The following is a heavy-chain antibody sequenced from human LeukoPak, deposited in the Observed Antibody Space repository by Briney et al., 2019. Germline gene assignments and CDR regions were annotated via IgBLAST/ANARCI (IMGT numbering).Heavy chain of an antibody. CDR3: ASLAPGDYVWGSYRALFDY. D-gene: IGHD3-16*02. CDR2: IYYSGST. J-gene: IGHJ4*02. Sequence: SETLSLTCTVSGGSISSSSYSWGWIRQPPGKGLEWIGSIYYSGSTYYNPSLKSRVTISVDTSKNQFSPKLSSVTAADTAVYYCASLAPGDYVWGSYRALFDYWGQGTLVTVSS. V-gene: IGHV4-39*01. CDR1: GGSISSSSYS.